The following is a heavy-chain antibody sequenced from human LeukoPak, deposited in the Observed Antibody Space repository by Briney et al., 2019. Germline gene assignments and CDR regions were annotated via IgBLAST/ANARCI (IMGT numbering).Heavy chain of an antibody. Sequence: SETLSLTCTVSGGSISSSSCYWGWIRQPPGKGLEWIGSIYYSGSTYYNPSLKSRVTISVDTSKNQFSLKLSSVTAADTAVYYCAREGSRHSYFDYWGQGTLVTVSS. CDR3: AREGSRHSYFDY. V-gene: IGHV4-39*07. D-gene: IGHD3-3*02. CDR2: IYYSGST. J-gene: IGHJ4*02. CDR1: GGSISSSSCY.